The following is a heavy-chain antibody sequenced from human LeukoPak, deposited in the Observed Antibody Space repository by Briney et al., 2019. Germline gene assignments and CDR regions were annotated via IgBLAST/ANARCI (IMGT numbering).Heavy chain of an antibody. V-gene: IGHV3-21*01. CDR1: GFTFSSYS. CDR3: ARGRKWELLGEDDAFDI. J-gene: IGHJ3*02. Sequence: GGSLRLSCAASGFTFSSYSMSWVRQAPGKGLEWVSSISSSSSYIYYADSVKGRFTISRDNAKNSLYLQMNSLRAEDTAVYYCARGRKWELLGEDDAFDIWGQGTMVTVSS. CDR2: ISSSSSYI. D-gene: IGHD1-26*01.